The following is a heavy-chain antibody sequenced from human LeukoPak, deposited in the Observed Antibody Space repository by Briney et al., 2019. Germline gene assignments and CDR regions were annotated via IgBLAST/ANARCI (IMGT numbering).Heavy chain of an antibody. V-gene: IGHV3-23*01. J-gene: IGHJ3*02. CDR2: ISGSGGST. CDR1: GFTFSSYA. D-gene: IGHD6-6*01. Sequence: PGGSLRLSCAASGFTFSSYAMSWVRQAPGKGLEWVSAISGSGGSTYYADSVKGRFTISRDNSKNTLYLQMNSLRAEDTAVYYCAKEGHSSSSIGSGAFDIWGQGTMVTVSS. CDR3: AKEGHSSSSIGSGAFDI.